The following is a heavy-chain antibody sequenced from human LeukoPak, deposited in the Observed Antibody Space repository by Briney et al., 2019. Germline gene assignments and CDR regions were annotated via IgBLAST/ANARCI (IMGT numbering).Heavy chain of an antibody. Sequence: GGSLRLSCAASGFTFSSYAMSWVRQAPGKGLEWVSGISGGGGSTYYADSVKGRFTISRDNSKNTLYLQMNGLRAEDTAVYYCAKDYSSSLTNWFDPWGQGTLVTVSS. CDR2: ISGGGGST. CDR3: AKDYSSSLTNWFDP. J-gene: IGHJ5*02. V-gene: IGHV3-23*01. D-gene: IGHD6-6*01. CDR1: GFTFSSYA.